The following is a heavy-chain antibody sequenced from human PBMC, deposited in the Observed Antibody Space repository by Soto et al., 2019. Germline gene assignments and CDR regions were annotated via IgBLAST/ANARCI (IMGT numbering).Heavy chain of an antibody. CDR3: VRVPGP. V-gene: IGHV4-30-2*01. J-gene: IGHJ5*02. CDR2: IYHSGST. CDR1: GGSISSGGYS. Sequence: SETLSLTCVVSGGSISSGGYSWSWIRQPPGKGLEWIGYIYHSGSTYYNPSLKSRVTISVDRSKNQFSLKLRSVTAADTAVYYCVRVPGPWGQGTLVTVSS.